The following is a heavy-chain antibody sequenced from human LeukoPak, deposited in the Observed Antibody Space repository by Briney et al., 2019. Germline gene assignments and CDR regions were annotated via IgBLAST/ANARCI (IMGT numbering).Heavy chain of an antibody. J-gene: IGHJ5*02. CDR3: ARDYRNDVGWFDP. V-gene: IGHV3-21*01. D-gene: IGHD1-1*01. CDR1: GFTFSSYS. CDR2: ISSSSSYI. Sequence: GGSLRLSCAAPGFTFSSYSMNWVRQAPGKGLEWVSSISSSSSYIYYADSVKGRFTISRDNAKNSLYLQMNSLRAEDTAVYYCARDYRNDVGWFDPWGQGTLVTVSS.